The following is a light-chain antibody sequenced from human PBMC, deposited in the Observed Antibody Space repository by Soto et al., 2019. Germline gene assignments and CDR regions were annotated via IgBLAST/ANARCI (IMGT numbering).Light chain of an antibody. V-gene: IGKV3-15*01. CDR1: QSVSSY. J-gene: IGKJ3*01. CDR2: GAS. Sequence: EIALTQSPASLCLFQGERATLSCRASQSVSSYLAWYQQKPGQAPRLLIYGASTRATGVPARFSGSGSGTEFTLTISSLQSEDSAIYYCQQYSSWPFTFGPGTKVDIK. CDR3: QQYSSWPFT.